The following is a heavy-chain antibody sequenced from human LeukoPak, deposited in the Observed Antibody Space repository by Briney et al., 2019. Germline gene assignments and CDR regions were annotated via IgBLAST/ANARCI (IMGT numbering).Heavy chain of an antibody. CDR2: ISTAGDP. V-gene: IGHV3-13*05. CDR1: GFTFSSYD. Sequence: GGSLRLSCAASGFTFSSYDMHWVRQATGKGLEWVSAISTAGDPYYPGSVKGRFTISRENAKNSLYLQMISLRAGDTAVYYCARGLRYCSGGSCYNSDAFDIWGQGTMVTVSS. D-gene: IGHD2-15*01. J-gene: IGHJ3*02. CDR3: ARGLRYCSGGSCYNSDAFDI.